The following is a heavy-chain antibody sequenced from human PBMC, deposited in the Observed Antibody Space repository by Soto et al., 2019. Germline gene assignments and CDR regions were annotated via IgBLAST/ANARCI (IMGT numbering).Heavy chain of an antibody. CDR2: ITSGGGT. Sequence: EVQLLESGGGLVQRGGSLRLSCAASGLTFSRYAISWVRQAPGKGLEWASIITSGGGTYYADSVKGRFTISRDNSKNTLYLQMNSLRVEDTAVYYCATPNGGYCSGHSCYYFDYWGQGTLVTVSS. V-gene: IGHV3-23*01. J-gene: IGHJ4*02. CDR1: GLTFSRYA. CDR3: ATPNGGYCSGHSCYYFDY. D-gene: IGHD2-15*01.